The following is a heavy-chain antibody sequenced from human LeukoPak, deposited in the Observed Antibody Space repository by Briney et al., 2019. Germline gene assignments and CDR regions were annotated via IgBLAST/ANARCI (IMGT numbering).Heavy chain of an antibody. V-gene: IGHV4-38-2*02. J-gene: IGHJ6*03. CDR2: IYHSGST. D-gene: IGHD4-17*01. CDR1: GYSISSGYY. CDR3: ARETTRDRFMDV. Sequence: SETLSLTCTVSGYSISSGYYWGWIRQPPGKGLEWIGSIYHSGSTYYNPSLKSRVTISVDTSKNQFSLKLTSVTAADTAVYYCARETTRDRFMDVWGKGTTVTVSS.